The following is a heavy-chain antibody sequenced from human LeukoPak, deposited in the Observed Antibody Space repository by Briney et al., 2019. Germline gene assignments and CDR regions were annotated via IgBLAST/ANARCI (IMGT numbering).Heavy chain of an antibody. J-gene: IGHJ4*02. V-gene: IGHV4-34*01. CDR1: GGSFSGYY. Sequence: SENLSLTCAVYGGSFSGYYWSWIRQPPGKGLEWIGEINHSGSTNYNPSLKSRVTISVDTSKNQFSLKLSSVTAADTAVYYCARRRIVVVVAATPRYYFDYWGQGTLVTVSS. CDR3: ARRRIVVVVAATPRYYFDY. CDR2: INHSGST. D-gene: IGHD2-15*01.